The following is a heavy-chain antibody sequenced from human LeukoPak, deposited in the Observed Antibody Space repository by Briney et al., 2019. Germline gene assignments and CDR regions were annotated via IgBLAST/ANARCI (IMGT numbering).Heavy chain of an antibody. J-gene: IGHJ3*02. CDR1: GGSISSYY. V-gene: IGHV4-59*01. CDR3: ARDFSSSWRLGGAFDI. CDR2: IYYTGST. D-gene: IGHD6-13*01. Sequence: SETLSLTCTVSGGSISSYYWSWIRQPPGKGLEWIGHIYYTGSTNYNPSLTSRVTISIDTSKNHFSLKLSSVTAADTAVYYCARDFSSSWRLGGAFDIWGQGTMVTVSS.